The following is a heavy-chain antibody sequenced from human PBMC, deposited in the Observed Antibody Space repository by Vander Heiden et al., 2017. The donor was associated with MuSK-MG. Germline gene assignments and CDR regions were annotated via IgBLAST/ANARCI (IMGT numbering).Heavy chain of an antibody. V-gene: IGHV3-15*01. CDR2: IKSKTDGGTT. Sequence: EVQLVESGGGLVKPGGSLRLSCAASGFTFSNAWMSWVRQAPGKGLEWVGSIKSKTDGGTTDYSAPVKGRFTISRDDAKNTLYMKLKSMKTEDTAVYYATTSGGGTFFDYWGQGTMVTVSS. CDR3: TTSGGGTFFDY. J-gene: IGHJ4*02. D-gene: IGHD3-10*01. CDR1: GFTFSNAW.